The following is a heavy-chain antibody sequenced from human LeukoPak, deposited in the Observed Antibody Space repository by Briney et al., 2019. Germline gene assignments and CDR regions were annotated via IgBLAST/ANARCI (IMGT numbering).Heavy chain of an antibody. CDR1: GFTFSSYA. CDR3: AKSPGDFWSGYSSRNFDD. Sequence: GGSLRLSCAASGFTFSSYAMSWVRQAPGRGLEWVSSISGSGAGTYYADSVKGRFTISGDNSKSTLYLQMDSLRAEDTAVYYCAKSPGDFWSGYSSRNFDDWGQGTLVTVSS. D-gene: IGHD3-3*01. V-gene: IGHV3-23*01. J-gene: IGHJ4*02. CDR2: ISGSGAGT.